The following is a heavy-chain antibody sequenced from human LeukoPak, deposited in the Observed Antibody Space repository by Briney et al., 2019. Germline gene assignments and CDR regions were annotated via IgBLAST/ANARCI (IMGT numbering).Heavy chain of an antibody. V-gene: IGHV3-30-3*01. CDR3: ARQTGYSTWNGMDV. CDR2: ISYDGSNK. D-gene: IGHD6-13*01. J-gene: IGHJ6*02. CDR1: GFTFSSYA. Sequence: GRSLRLSCAASGFTFSSYAMHWVRQAPGKGLEWVAVISYDGSNKYYADSVKGRFTISRDNSKNTLYLQMNSLRAEDTAVYYCARQTGYSTWNGMDVWGQGTTVTVSS.